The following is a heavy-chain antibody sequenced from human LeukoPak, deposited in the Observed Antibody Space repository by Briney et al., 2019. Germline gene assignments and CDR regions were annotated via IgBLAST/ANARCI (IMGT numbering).Heavy chain of an antibody. CDR1: GFTFSSYG. CDR3: AKDPPPYYDYIWGSYTRGYFDY. Sequence: GGSLRLSCAASGFTFSSYGMHWVRQAPGKGLEWVAVISYDGSNKYYADSVKVRFTISRDNSKNTLYLQMNSLRAEDTAVYYCAKDPPPYYDYIWGSYTRGYFDYWGQGTLVTVSS. V-gene: IGHV3-30*18. CDR2: ISYDGSNK. J-gene: IGHJ4*02. D-gene: IGHD3-16*01.